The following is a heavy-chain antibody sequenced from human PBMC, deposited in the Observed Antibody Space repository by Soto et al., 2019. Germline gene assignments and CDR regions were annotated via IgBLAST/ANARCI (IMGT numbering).Heavy chain of an antibody. CDR2: ISSSISYT. CDR1: GFTFSDYY. D-gene: IGHD3-22*01. CDR3: ARDSTMILAFDI. J-gene: IGHJ3*02. V-gene: IGHV3-11*05. Sequence: GGSLRLSCAASGFTFSDYYMSWIRQAPGKGLEWVSYISSSISYTNYADSVNGRFTISRDNAKNSLYLQMNSLRAEDTAVYYCARDSTMILAFDIWGQGTMVTVSS.